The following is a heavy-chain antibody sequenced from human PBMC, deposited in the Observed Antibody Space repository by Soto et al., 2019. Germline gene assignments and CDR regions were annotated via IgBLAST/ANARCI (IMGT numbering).Heavy chain of an antibody. Sequence: GESLKISCQGSGYNFAGYWIAWVRQMPGKGLELMGIIYPSDSDTRYRPSFRGQVTISADKSISSAYLQWSSLRASDTAMYYCARGGVSTRTFDYWGQGTPVTVSS. CDR1: GYNFAGYW. D-gene: IGHD3-3*01. CDR3: ARGGVSTRTFDY. V-gene: IGHV5-51*01. J-gene: IGHJ4*02. CDR2: IYPSDSDT.